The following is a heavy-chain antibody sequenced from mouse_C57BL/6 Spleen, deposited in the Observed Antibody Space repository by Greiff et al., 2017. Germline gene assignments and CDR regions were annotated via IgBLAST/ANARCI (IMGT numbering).Heavy chain of an antibody. Sequence: EVKLQESGGGLVKPGGSLKLSCAASGFTFSDYGMHWVRQAPEKGLEWVAYISSGSSTIYYADTVKGRFTISRDNAKNTLFLQMTSLRSEDTAMYYCAREDYYGSSPYWGQGTTLTVSS. CDR3: AREDYYGSSPY. V-gene: IGHV5-17*01. D-gene: IGHD1-1*01. J-gene: IGHJ2*01. CDR2: ISSGSSTI. CDR1: GFTFSDYG.